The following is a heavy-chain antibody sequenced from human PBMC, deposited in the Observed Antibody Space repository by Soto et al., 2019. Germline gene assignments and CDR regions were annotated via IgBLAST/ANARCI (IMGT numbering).Heavy chain of an antibody. CDR2: VYFTVTT. CDR1: GSSLSYGGYY. D-gene: IGHD1-1*01. Sequence: QVQLQESGPRLVKASETLSLTCTVSGSSLSYGGYYWSWLRQPPGKGLEWIGYVYFTVTTYYNPSLKCRLSLSVETSKNQFSLKLTSVTAADTAVYYCARDGTSNHNYIDPWGPGTLVTVSS. J-gene: IGHJ5*02. CDR3: ARDGTSNHNYIDP. V-gene: IGHV4-31*03.